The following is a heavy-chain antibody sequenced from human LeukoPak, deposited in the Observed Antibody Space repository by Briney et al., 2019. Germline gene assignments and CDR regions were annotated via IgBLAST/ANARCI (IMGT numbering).Heavy chain of an antibody. CDR1: GGSISSYY. J-gene: IGHJ4*02. D-gene: IGHD1-26*01. Sequence: SETLSLTCTVSGGSISSYYWSWIRQPPEKGLEWIGYIYYSGSTNYNPSLKSRVTISVDTSKNQFSLKLSSVTAADTAVYYCARGAVGATTIDYWGQGTLVTVSS. CDR2: IYYSGST. V-gene: IGHV4-59*01. CDR3: ARGAVGATTIDY.